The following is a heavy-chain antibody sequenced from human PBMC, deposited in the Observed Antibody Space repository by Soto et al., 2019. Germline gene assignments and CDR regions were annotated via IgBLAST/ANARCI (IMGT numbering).Heavy chain of an antibody. V-gene: IGHV4-31*11. D-gene: IGHD2-2*01. CDR2: IYYSGST. CDR1: GDSISKSGYY. Sequence: QVQLQESGPGLVNPSQTLSLTCAVYGDSISKSGYYWSWIRQNQGKALEWIGYIYYSGSTFYNPSLKSRVSISLDASKNHLSLKLTCVTVADTAVYYCARSRCGTSTRAPYYFHSWGQGTPVAVS. J-gene: IGHJ4*02. CDR3: ARSRCGTSTRAPYYFHS.